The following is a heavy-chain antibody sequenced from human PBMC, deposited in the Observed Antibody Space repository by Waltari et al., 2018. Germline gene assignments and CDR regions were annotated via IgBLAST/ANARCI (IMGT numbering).Heavy chain of an antibody. CDR1: GYTFTSYD. Sequence: QVQLVQSGAEVKKPGASVKVSCKASGYTFTSYDITWVRPATGQGLEWMGWMNPNSGNTGYAQKFQGRVTMTRNTSISTAYMELSSLRSEDTAVYYCARGLTYYYDSSGYYYFDYWGQGTLVTVSS. J-gene: IGHJ4*02. CDR3: ARGLTYYYDSSGYYYFDY. D-gene: IGHD3-22*01. V-gene: IGHV1-8*01. CDR2: MNPNSGNT.